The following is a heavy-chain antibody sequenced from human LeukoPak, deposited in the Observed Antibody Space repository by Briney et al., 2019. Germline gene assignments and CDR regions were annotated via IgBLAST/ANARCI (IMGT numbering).Heavy chain of an antibody. CDR3: TTDYRTYYYDSSGYFSRGDY. D-gene: IGHD3-22*01. V-gene: IGHV3-15*01. J-gene: IGHJ4*02. Sequence: GGSLRLSCAASGFTFSNAWMSWVRQAPGKGLEWVGRIKSKTDGGTTDYAAPVKGRFTISRDDSKNTLYLQMNSLKTEDTAGYYCTTDYRTYYYDSSGYFSRGDYWGQGTLVTVSS. CDR1: GFTFSNAW. CDR2: IKSKTDGGTT.